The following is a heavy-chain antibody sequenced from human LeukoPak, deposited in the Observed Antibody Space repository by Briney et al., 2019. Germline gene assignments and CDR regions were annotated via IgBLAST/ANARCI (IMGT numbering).Heavy chain of an antibody. V-gene: IGHV3-7*04. D-gene: IGHD3-3*02. Sequence: GGSLRLSCAASEFTFSNYWMNWVRQAPGKGLEWVANIKHDGSEKYYVDSVKGRFTISRDNTKKSLYLQMNSLRADDTAVYYCARGHHFWGGFYYFEYWGQGSLVIVSP. CDR3: ARGHHFWGGFYYFEY. CDR1: EFTFSNYW. J-gene: IGHJ4*02. CDR2: IKHDGSEK.